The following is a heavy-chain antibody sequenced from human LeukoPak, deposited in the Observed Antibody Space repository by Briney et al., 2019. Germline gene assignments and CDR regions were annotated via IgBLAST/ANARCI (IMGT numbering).Heavy chain of an antibody. CDR3: AKDLGDDYNYFDY. Sequence: GRSLRLSRAASGFTFTNLGFHWVRQAPGKGLEWVATISQDGNDKYYADSVRGRVTMSRDNSKNTLYLQMNSLRAEDSALYYCAKDLGDDYNYFDYWGKGTLVTVSS. D-gene: IGHD5-24*01. J-gene: IGHJ4*02. CDR1: GFTFTNLG. CDR2: ISQDGNDK. V-gene: IGHV3-30*18.